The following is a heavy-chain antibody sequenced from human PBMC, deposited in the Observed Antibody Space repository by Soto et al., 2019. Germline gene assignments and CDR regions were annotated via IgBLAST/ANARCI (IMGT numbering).Heavy chain of an antibody. D-gene: IGHD4-4*01. CDR3: ARDFPYDYSLYYYYMVV. CDR2: ISYDGSNK. CDR1: GFTFGSYG. J-gene: IGHJ6*03. V-gene: IGHV3-30*03. Sequence: GGSLRLSCAAAGFTFGSYGMHWVRQAPGKGLEWVAVISYDGSNKYYADSVKGRFTISRDNSKNTLYLQMNSLRAEDTAVYYCARDFPYDYSLYYYYMVVRRKGTTVT.